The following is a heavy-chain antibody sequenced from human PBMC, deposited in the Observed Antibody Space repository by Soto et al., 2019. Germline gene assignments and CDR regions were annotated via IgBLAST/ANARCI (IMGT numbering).Heavy chain of an antibody. D-gene: IGHD2-15*01. CDR3: ARADPDASVGY. CDR2: ISYSGST. CDR1: CGSMSSYY. Sequence: SETLSLTCTVSCGSMSSYYWTWLRQSPGRGLEWIGYISYSGSTYYNPSLKSRVTIPADTSKNQFSLRMNSMIAADTAVYYCARADPDASVGYWGQGTLVTVSS. V-gene: IGHV4-59*01. J-gene: IGHJ4*02.